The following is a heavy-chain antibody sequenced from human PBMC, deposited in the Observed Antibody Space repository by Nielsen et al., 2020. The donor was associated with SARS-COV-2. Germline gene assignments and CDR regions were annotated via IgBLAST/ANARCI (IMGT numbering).Heavy chain of an antibody. Sequence: GESLKISCAASGFTFSRYGMHWVRQAPGKGLEWVAVIWYDGSNKYYADSVKGRFTISRDNSKNTLYLQMNSLRAEDTAVYYCARALGAEKYYYYYYGMDVWGQGTTVTVSS. D-gene: IGHD3-10*01. CDR1: GFTFSRYG. CDR2: IWYDGSNK. J-gene: IGHJ6*02. V-gene: IGHV3-33*01. CDR3: ARALGAEKYYYYYYGMDV.